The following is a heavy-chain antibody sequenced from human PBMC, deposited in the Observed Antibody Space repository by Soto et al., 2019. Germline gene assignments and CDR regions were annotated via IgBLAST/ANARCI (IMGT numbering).Heavy chain of an antibody. D-gene: IGHD2-15*01. J-gene: IGHJ4*02. CDR1: GYTLTSYA. Sequence: SVKVSCKASGYTLTSYASHWVRQAPGQRLEWMGWINAGNGNTKYSQKFQGRVTITRDTSASTAYMELSSLRSEDMAVYYCASGGQQGGSSAPDYWGQGTLVTVSS. CDR2: INAGNGNT. V-gene: IGHV1-3*01. CDR3: ASGGQQGGSSAPDY.